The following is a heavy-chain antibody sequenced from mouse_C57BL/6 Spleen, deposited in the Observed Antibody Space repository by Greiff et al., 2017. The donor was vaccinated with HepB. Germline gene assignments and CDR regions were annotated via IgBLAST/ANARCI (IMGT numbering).Heavy chain of an antibody. Sequence: VQLKESGPGLVKPSQSLSLTCSVTGYSITSGYYWNWIRQFPGNKLEWMGYISYDGSNNYNPSLKNRISITRDTSKNQFFLKLNSVTTEDTATYYCARDGPYDYDAYWYFDVWGTGTTVTVSS. D-gene: IGHD2-4*01. CDR1: GYSITSGYY. V-gene: IGHV3-6*01. CDR2: ISYDGSN. J-gene: IGHJ1*03. CDR3: ARDGPYDYDAYWYFDV.